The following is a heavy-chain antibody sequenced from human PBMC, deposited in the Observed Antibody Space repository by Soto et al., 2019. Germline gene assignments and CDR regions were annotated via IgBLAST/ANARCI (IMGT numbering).Heavy chain of an antibody. Sequence: SETLSLTCAVSGGSLSSSSWWSWVRQPPGKTLEWLGEIFYSGSTKYNPSLNSRVTISADQSKNDFSLRLSSVTAADTAVYYCVHHGGVPYYHDFWGQGMLVTV. CDR1: GGSLSSSSW. CDR2: IFYSGST. J-gene: IGHJ4*02. CDR3: VHHGGVPYYHDF. D-gene: IGHD2-8*01. V-gene: IGHV4-4*02.